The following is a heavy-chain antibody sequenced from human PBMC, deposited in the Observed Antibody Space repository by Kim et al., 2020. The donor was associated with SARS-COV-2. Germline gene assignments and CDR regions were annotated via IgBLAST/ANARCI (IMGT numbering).Heavy chain of an antibody. CDR1: GFTFSSYA. CDR3: VKGTSGYSSGWYQ. J-gene: IGHJ4*02. CDR2: ISSNGGST. Sequence: GGSLRLSCSASGFTFSSYAMHWVRQAPGKGLEYVSAISSNGGSTYYADSVKGRFTISRDNSKNTLYLQMSSLRAEDTAVYYCVKGTSGYSSGWYQWGQGTLVTVSS. V-gene: IGHV3-64D*09. D-gene: IGHD6-19*01.